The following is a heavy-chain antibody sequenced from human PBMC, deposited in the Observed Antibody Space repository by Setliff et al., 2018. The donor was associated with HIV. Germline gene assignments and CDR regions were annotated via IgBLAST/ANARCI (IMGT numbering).Heavy chain of an antibody. Sequence: SETLSLTCTASGGSISRRGYCWAWIRQAPGKGLEWIGTIYSDANTYYNPSLKSRVTMSVDTSKNQFSLRLSSVTAADTAVYYCARGPNPYYYDSSGYHFDYWGQGILVTVSS. J-gene: IGHJ4*02. CDR3: ARGPNPYYYDSSGYHFDY. V-gene: IGHV4-39*07. D-gene: IGHD3-22*01. CDR1: GGSISRRGYC. CDR2: IYSDANT.